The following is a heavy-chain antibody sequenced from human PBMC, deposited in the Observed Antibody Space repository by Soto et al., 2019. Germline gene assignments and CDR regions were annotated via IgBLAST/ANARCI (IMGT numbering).Heavy chain of an antibody. J-gene: IGHJ6*02. D-gene: IGHD5-18*01. CDR3: ARDRSGYGHYYYYGMDV. CDR1: GASISSYY. CDR2: SYYSGST. V-gene: IGHV4-59*01. Sequence: SETLSLTCAVSGASISSYYWSWIRQPPGKGLEWIGYSYYSGSTNYNPSLKSRVTISVDTSKNQFSLKLSSGTAADTAVYYCARDRSGYGHYYYYGMDVWGQGTTVTVSS.